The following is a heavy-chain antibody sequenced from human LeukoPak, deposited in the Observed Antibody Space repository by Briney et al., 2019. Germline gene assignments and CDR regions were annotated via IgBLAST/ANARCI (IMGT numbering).Heavy chain of an antibody. Sequence: GGSLRLSCAASGFSFSDYYMSWIRQAPGKGLERVSYISSSGSSMYYADSVKGRFTISRDNAKNSLYLQMNSLRAEDTAVYYCARVINYYDSSGYFPWGQGTLVTVSS. CDR3: ARVINYYDSSGYFP. CDR1: GFSFSDYY. D-gene: IGHD3-22*01. V-gene: IGHV3-11*04. J-gene: IGHJ5*02. CDR2: ISSSGSSM.